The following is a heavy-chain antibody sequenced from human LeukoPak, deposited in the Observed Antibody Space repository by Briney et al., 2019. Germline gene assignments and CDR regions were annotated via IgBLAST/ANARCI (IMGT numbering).Heavy chain of an antibody. V-gene: IGHV3-23*01. CDR1: GFTFSSYG. CDR3: AKWGVGDYYDSSGYSPLVDY. CDR2: ISGSGGST. Sequence: PGGSLRLSCAASGFTFSSYGMSWVRQAPGKGLEWVSAISGSGGSTYYADSVKGRFTISRDNSKNTLYLQMNSLRAEDTAVYYCAKWGVGDYYDSSGYSPLVDYWGQGTLVTVSS. D-gene: IGHD3-22*01. J-gene: IGHJ4*02.